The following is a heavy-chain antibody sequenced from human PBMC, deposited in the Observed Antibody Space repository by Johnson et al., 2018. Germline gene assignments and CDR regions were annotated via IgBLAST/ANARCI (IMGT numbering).Heavy chain of an antibody. CDR1: GFTFSSYS. Sequence: EVQLVESGGGLVQXGGSLRLSCAASGFTFSSYSMNWVRQAPGKGLEWVSYISSSSSTIYYEESVKGRFPISRDNAKNSLYLQMNSLRDEDTAVYYGAKIKPYCSGDSCPQYSHYGMDVWCQGTTVTVSS. CDR3: AKIKPYCSGDSCPQYSHYGMDV. CDR2: ISSSSSTI. V-gene: IGHV3-48*02. J-gene: IGHJ6*02. D-gene: IGHD2-15*01.